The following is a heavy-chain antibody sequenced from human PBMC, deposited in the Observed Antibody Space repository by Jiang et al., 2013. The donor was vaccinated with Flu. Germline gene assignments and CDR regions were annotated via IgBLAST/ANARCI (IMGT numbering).Heavy chain of an antibody. CDR1: GYTFTGYY. CDR3: ARDQGFRAEVVPVNGMDV. D-gene: IGHD2-2*01. CDR2: INPNSGGT. J-gene: IGHJ6*02. V-gene: IGHV1-2*04. Sequence: GAEVKKPGASVKVSCKASGYTFTGYYMHWVRQAPGQGLEWMGWINPNSGGTNYAQKFQGWVTMTRDTSISTAYMELSRLRSDDTAVYYCARDQGFRAEVVPVNGMDVWGQGTTVTVSS.